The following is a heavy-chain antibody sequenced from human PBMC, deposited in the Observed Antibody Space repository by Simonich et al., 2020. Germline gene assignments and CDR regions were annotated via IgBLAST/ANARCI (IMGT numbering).Heavy chain of an antibody. J-gene: IGHJ3*02. CDR1: GYTFNGYY. CDR3: ARVRFEAFDI. V-gene: IGHV1-2*02. Sequence: QVQLVQSGAEVKKPGASVKVSCKASGYTFNGYYIHWVRQAPGQGLGWMGWIKPNSGGTNHAQKFQGRVTMTRDTSISTAYMELSRLRSDDTAVYYCARVRFEAFDIWGQGTMVTVSS. CDR2: IKPNSGGT.